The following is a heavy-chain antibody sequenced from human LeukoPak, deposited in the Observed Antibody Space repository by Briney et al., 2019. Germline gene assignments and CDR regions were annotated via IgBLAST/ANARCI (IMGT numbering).Heavy chain of an antibody. Sequence: SGGSLRLSCAASGFTFSSYAMSWVRQAPGKGLEWVSAISGSGGSTYYADSVKGRFTISRDNSKNTLYLQMNSLRAEDTALYYCAKDGRGGYSYGSYFDSWGQGILVTVSS. CDR1: GFTFSSYA. J-gene: IGHJ4*02. CDR2: ISGSGGST. D-gene: IGHD5-18*01. CDR3: AKDGRGGYSYGSYFDS. V-gene: IGHV3-23*01.